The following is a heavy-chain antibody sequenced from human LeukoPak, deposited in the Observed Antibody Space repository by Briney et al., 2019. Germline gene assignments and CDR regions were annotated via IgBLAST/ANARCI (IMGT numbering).Heavy chain of an antibody. V-gene: IGHV3-20*04. J-gene: IGHJ4*02. Sequence: PGGSLRLSCAASGLTFGDHGMNWVRQAPGKGLEWVSGLRWDGGRKGYADSVKGRFTISRDNAKNSLYLQMNRLRTEDPALSFCGTWGHTPDYWGQGTLVTVSS. CDR1: GLTFGDHG. CDR3: GTWGHTPDY. CDR2: LRWDGGRK. D-gene: IGHD7-27*01.